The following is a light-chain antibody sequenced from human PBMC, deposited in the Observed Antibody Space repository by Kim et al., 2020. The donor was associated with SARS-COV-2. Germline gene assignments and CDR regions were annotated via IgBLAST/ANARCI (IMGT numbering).Light chain of an antibody. V-gene: IGLV1-40*01. Sequence: QSVLTQPPSVSGAPGQSVIISCTGSSSNIGAGFDVHWYQQVPRTAPKLVIYDNANRRSGVPDRFSGSRSGTSASLAITGLQAEDEADYYCQSFDISLRNYVFGTGTKVTVL. CDR1: SSNIGAGFD. CDR3: QSFDISLRNYV. J-gene: IGLJ1*01. CDR2: DNA.